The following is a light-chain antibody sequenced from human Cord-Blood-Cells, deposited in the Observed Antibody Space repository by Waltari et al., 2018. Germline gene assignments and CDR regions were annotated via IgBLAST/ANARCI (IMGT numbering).Light chain of an antibody. CDR2: GAS. J-gene: IGKJ5*01. Sequence: EIVMTQSPATLSVSPGERATLSCRASQRVSSNFAWYQQKPGQAPRLLIYGASTRATGIPARFSGSVLGTEFTLVPRSLQSEDLAVYYCQQYNNWAITFGEGARLEIK. CDR1: QRVSSN. V-gene: IGKV3-15*01. CDR3: QQYNNWAIT.